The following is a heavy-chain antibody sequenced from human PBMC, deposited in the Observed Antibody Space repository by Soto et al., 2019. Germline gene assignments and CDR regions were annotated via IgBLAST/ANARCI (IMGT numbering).Heavy chain of an antibody. D-gene: IGHD1-26*01. Sequence: PSETLSLTCAVYGGSFSGYYWSWIRQPPGKGLEWIGEINHSGSTNYNPSLKSRVTISVDTSKNQFSLKLSSVTAADTAVYYCARVLVGAIYWEYYYYYGMDVWGQGTTVTVSS. V-gene: IGHV4-34*01. CDR2: INHSGST. J-gene: IGHJ6*02. CDR3: ARVLVGAIYWEYYYYYGMDV. CDR1: GGSFSGYY.